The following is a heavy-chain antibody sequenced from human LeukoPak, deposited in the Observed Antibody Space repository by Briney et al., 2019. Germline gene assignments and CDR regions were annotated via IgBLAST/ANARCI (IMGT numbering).Heavy chain of an antibody. Sequence: PGGSLRLSCAASGFTFSSYAMSWVRQAPGKGLEWVGRIKNKADGGTTDYAAPVKGRFTISREDSENTMYLQMNSLKTDDTAVYYCATESQVPGVYDIFDIWGQGTMVTVSS. D-gene: IGHD2-8*01. CDR2: IKNKADGGTT. V-gene: IGHV3-15*01. CDR3: ATESQVPGVYDIFDI. CDR1: GFTFSSYA. J-gene: IGHJ3*02.